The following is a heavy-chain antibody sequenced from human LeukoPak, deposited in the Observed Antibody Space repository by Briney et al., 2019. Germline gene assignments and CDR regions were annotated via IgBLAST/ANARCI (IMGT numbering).Heavy chain of an antibody. CDR2: ISYDGSNK. J-gene: IGHJ3*02. V-gene: IGHV3-30*04. Sequence: PGRSLTLSCAGSGFTFSSYALHWVRQAPGKGLEWVAVISYDGSNKYYADSVKGRFTISRDNSKNTLYLQMNSLRAEDTAVYYCARDEVLITMIVGDAFDIWGQGTMVTVSS. CDR3: ARDEVLITMIVGDAFDI. CDR1: GFTFSSYA. D-gene: IGHD3-22*01.